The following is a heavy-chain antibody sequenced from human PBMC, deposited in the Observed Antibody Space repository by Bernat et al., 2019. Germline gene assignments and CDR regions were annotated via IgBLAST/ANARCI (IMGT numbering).Heavy chain of an antibody. CDR2: IPYDGGNK. Sequence: QVQLVESGGGVVQPGRSLRLSCAASGFTFSSYGMHWVRQAPGKGLEWVAVIPYDGGNKYYADSVKDRFTISRDNSKNTLYLQMNSLRIEDTAVYYCAGEDWAYSRGYRGQGTPVT. D-gene: IGHD6-13*01. CDR1: GFTFSSYG. CDR3: AGEDWAYSRGY. V-gene: IGHV3-30*03. J-gene: IGHJ4*02.